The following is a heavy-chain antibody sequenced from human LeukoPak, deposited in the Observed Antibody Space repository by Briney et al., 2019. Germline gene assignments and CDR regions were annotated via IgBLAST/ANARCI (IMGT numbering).Heavy chain of an antibody. CDR3: ARILTDGMDV. D-gene: IGHD3-9*01. J-gene: IGHJ6*02. CDR1: GGTFSSYA. V-gene: IGHV1-69*04. CDR2: IIPILGIA. Sequence: ALVKVSCKASGGTFSSYAISWVRQAPGQGLEWMGRIIPILGIANYAQKFQGRVTITADKSTSTAYMELSSLRSEDTAVYYCARILTDGMDVWGQGTTVTVSS.